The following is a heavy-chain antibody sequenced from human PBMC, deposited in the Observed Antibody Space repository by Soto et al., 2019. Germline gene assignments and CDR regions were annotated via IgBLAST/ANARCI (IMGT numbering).Heavy chain of an antibody. D-gene: IGHD5-12*01. CDR2: INHDSGTI. V-gene: IGHV3-48*01. CDR1: GFTFSRYA. Sequence: EVQLVESGGGLVQPGGSLRLSCAASGFTFSRYAMNWVRQAPGKGLEWVSYINHDSGTIYYADSVKGRFTISRDNANNLLSLQMNSLRAEDTAVYYCARDRGYTGSDFAYWGQGTLVTVSS. CDR3: ARDRGYTGSDFAY. J-gene: IGHJ4*02.